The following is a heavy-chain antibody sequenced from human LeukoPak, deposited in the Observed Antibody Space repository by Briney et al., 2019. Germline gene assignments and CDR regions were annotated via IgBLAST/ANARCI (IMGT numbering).Heavy chain of an antibody. V-gene: IGHV4-34*01. CDR2: INHSGST. D-gene: IGHD4-23*01. J-gene: IGHJ4*02. CDR3: ARGYGGNPPDY. Sequence: PSETLSLTCAVYGGSFSGYYWSWIRQPPGKGLEWIGEINHSGSTNYNPSLKSRVTISVDTSKIQFSLKLSSVTAADTAVYYCARGYGGNPPDYWGQGTLVTVSS. CDR1: GGSFSGYY.